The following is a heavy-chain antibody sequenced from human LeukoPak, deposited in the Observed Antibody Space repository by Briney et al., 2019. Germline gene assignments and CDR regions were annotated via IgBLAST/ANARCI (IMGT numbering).Heavy chain of an antibody. CDR2: INPNSGGT. CDR3: ARDYGSGSYVVSAGWFDP. V-gene: IGHV1-2*06. CDR1: GYTFTGYY. D-gene: IGHD3-10*01. Sequence: ASVKVSCKASGYTFTGYYMHWVRQAPGQGLEWMGRINPNSGGTNYAQKFQGRVAMTRDTSISTAYMELSRLRSDDTAVYYCARDYGSGSYVVSAGWFDPWGQGTLVTVSS. J-gene: IGHJ5*02.